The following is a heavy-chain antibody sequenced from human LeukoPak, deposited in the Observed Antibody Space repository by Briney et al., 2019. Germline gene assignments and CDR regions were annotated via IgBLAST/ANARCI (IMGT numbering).Heavy chain of an antibody. D-gene: IGHD1-20*01. CDR3: AREVPVRGLGRPDKYNWNRPYYYYMDV. J-gene: IGHJ6*03. CDR2: INHSGST. CDR1: GGSFSGYY. V-gene: IGHV4-34*01. Sequence: SETLSLTFAVYGGSFSGYYWSWIRPPPGKGLGWIGGINHSGSTNYNPSLKSRVTISVDTSKNKFSLKLSSVTAADTAVYYCAREVPVRGLGRPDKYNWNRPYYYYMDVWGKGTTVTVSS.